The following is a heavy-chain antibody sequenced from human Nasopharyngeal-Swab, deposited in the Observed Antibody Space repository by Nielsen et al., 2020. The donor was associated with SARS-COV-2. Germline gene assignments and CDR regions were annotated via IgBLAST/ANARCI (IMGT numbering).Heavy chain of an antibody. J-gene: IGHJ6*02. V-gene: IGHV3-23*01. Sequence: GESLKISCAASGFTFSSYAMSWVRQAPGKGLEWVSAISGSGGSTYYADSVKGRFTISRDNYKNTLYLQMNSLRAEDTAVYYCAKYFWSGSLYYGMDVWGQGTTVTVSS. CDR3: AKYFWSGSLYYGMDV. CDR2: ISGSGGST. D-gene: IGHD3-3*01. CDR1: GFTFSSYA.